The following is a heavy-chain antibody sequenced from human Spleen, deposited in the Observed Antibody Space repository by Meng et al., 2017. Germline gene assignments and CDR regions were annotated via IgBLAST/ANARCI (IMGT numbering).Heavy chain of an antibody. CDR2: ISYDGSNK. CDR3: ARGVAAGAFDY. V-gene: IGHV3-30*01. D-gene: IGHD6-13*01. J-gene: IGHJ4*02. CDR1: GFTFSSYA. Sequence: QVQLVESGGGVGQPGRSLRLSCAASGFTFSSYAMHWVRQAPGKGLEWVAVISYDGSNKYYADSVKGRFTISRDNSKNTLYLQMNSLRAEDTAVYYCARGVAAGAFDYWGQGTLVTVSS.